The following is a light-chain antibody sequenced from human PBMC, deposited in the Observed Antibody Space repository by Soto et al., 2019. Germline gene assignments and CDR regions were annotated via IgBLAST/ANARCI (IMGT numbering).Light chain of an antibody. CDR1: SSDVGTYNL. Sequence: QSVLTQPASVSGSPGQSITISCTGTSSDVGTYNLVSWYQQYPGKAPKLMIYEVSKRPSGVSNRFSGSKSGNTASLTISGLQAEDEADYYCCSYAGSITYVVFGGGTKVTVL. CDR3: CSYAGSITYVV. J-gene: IGLJ2*01. CDR2: EVS. V-gene: IGLV2-23*02.